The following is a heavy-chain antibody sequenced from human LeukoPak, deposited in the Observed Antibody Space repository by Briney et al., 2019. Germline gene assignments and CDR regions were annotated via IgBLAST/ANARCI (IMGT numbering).Heavy chain of an antibody. CDR1: GYTFTSYG. V-gene: IGHV1-18*01. D-gene: IGHD3-3*01. CDR2: ISAYNGNT. J-gene: IGHJ3*02. CDR3: ARQSRYEDSDAFDI. Sequence: GASVKVSCKASGYTFTSYGISWVRQALGQGLEWMGWISAYNGNTNYAQKLQGRVTMTTDTSTSTAYMELRSLRSDDTAVYYCARQSRYEDSDAFDIWGQGTMVTVSS.